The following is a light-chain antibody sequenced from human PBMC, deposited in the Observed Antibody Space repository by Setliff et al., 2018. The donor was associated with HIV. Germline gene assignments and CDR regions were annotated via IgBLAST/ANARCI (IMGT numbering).Light chain of an antibody. J-gene: IGLJ2*01. CDR1: NIGRKS. CDR2: YNS. V-gene: IGLV3-21*04. Sequence: SYELTPPPSVSVAPGKTARITCGGNNIGRKSVHWYQQKPGQAPVLVIYYNSDRPSGIPERFSGSNSGNTATLTISRVEAGDEADYYCQVWDSSSDHVVFGGGTKVTVL. CDR3: QVWDSSSDHVV.